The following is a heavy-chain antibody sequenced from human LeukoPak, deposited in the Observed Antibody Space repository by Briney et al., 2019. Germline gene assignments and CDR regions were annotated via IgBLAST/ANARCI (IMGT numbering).Heavy chain of an antibody. CDR1: GYTFTSYY. CDR3: ARNEYRAAAGSWFDP. Sequence: GASVKVSCKASGYTFTSYYMHWVRQAPGQGLEWMGWINTNTGNPTYAQGFTGRFVFSLDTSVSTAYVQISSLKAEDTAVYYCARNEYRAAAGSWFDPWGQGTLVTVSS. CDR2: INTNTGNP. V-gene: IGHV7-4-1*02. D-gene: IGHD6-13*01. J-gene: IGHJ5*02.